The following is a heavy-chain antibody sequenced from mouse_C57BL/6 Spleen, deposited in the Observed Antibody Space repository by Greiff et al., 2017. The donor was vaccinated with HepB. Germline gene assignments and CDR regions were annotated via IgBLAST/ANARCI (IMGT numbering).Heavy chain of an antibody. CDR2: ISNGGGST. CDR3: ARHNYDGYFDY. Sequence: DVMLVESGGGLVQPGGSLKLSCAASGFTFSDYYMYWVRQTPEKRLEWVAYISNGGGSTYYPDTVKGRFTISRDNAKNTLYLQMSRLKSEDTAMYYCARHNYDGYFDYWGQGTTLTVSS. D-gene: IGHD2-3*01. J-gene: IGHJ2*01. V-gene: IGHV5-12*01. CDR1: GFTFSDYY.